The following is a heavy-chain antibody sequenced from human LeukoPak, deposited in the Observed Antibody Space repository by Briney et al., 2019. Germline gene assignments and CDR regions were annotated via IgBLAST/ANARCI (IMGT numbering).Heavy chain of an antibody. J-gene: IGHJ6*02. V-gene: IGHV3-23*01. CDR2: IGGSNGIT. CDR3: ARSGGWDGMDV. D-gene: IGHD1-1*01. Sequence: GGSLRLSCAASRFTFNSYAMSWVRQAPGKGLEWVSVIGGSNGITFYVGSVKGRFTISRDNSKNTLYLQMNSLRAEDTAVYYCARSGGWDGMDVWGQGTAVTVSS. CDR1: RFTFNSYA.